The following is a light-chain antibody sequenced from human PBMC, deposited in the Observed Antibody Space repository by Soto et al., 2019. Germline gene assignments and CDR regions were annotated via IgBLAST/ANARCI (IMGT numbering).Light chain of an antibody. CDR1: QGISSR. J-gene: IGKJ4*01. CDR3: QQSSGYPLT. CDR2: AAS. V-gene: IGKV1D-16*01. Sequence: DIQMTQSPASLSASVGDRVTITCRVSQGISSRLAWYQQKPEQAPKSLIYAASSLQSGVPSRFSGSGSGTDFTLTISSLQPEDFATYYCQQSSGYPLTFGGGTKVEIK.